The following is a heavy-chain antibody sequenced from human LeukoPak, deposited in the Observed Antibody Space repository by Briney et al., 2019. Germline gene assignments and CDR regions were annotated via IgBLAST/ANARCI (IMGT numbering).Heavy chain of an antibody. D-gene: IGHD5-12*01. Sequence: SVKVSCKASGGTFSSYAISWVRQAPGQGLEWMGGIIPIFGTANYAQKFRGRVTITTDESTSTAYMELSSLRSEDTAVYYCASPIVATIPSLDYWGQGTLVTVSS. CDR3: ASPIVATIPSLDY. CDR2: IIPIFGTA. CDR1: GGTFSSYA. V-gene: IGHV1-69*05. J-gene: IGHJ4*02.